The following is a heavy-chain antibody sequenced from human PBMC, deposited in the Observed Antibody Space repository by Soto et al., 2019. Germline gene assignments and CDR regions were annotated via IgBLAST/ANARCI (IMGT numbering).Heavy chain of an antibody. V-gene: IGHV3-30*18. J-gene: IGHJ6*02. CDR3: AKHVAYANYYYGMDV. Sequence: GGSLVLACAASGFSFSRYGRHGVRQGPGKGLEWVAVISYDGSNKYYADSVKGRFTISRDNSKNTLYLKMNSLRAEDTAVYYCAKHVAYANYYYGMDVCGQGTTVTVS. CDR2: ISYDGSNK. D-gene: IGHD2-15*01. CDR1: GFSFSRYG.